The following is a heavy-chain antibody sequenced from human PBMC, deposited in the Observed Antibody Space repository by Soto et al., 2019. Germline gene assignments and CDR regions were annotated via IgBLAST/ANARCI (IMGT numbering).Heavy chain of an antibody. J-gene: IGHJ4*02. V-gene: IGHV1-69*13. D-gene: IGHD1-1*01. CDR1: GDTFKNYI. Sequence: SVKVSCKASGDTFKNYIISWVRQAPGQGLEWMGGIIPFRGTADYVQKFQGRVTITADESTSTAYMELSSLRSEDTAVYYCARVGMATTDLFDYWGQGTLVTVAS. CDR2: IIPFRGTA. CDR3: ARVGMATTDLFDY.